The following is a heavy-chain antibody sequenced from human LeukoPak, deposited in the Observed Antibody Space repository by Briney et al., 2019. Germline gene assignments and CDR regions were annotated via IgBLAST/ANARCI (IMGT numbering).Heavy chain of an antibody. V-gene: IGHV1-2*04. D-gene: IGHD6-13*01. J-gene: IGHJ5*02. CDR1: GYTFTGYY. CDR3: ARGRSLAAAGTGRDWFDP. CDR2: INPNSGGT. Sequence: ASVKVSCKASGYTFTGYYMHWVRQAPGQGLEWMGWINPNSGGTNYAQKFQGWVTMTRDTSISTAYMELSRLRSDDTAVYYCARGRSLAAAGTGRDWFDPWGQGTLVTVSS.